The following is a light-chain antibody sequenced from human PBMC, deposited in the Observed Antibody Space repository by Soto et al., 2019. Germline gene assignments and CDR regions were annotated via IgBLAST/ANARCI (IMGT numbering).Light chain of an antibody. Sequence: EIVMTQSPATLFVSPGGRATLSCRASQNIGNKLAWYQHKPGQAPRVLIYDTSTRAAGIPARFSGSGSETNFTLTIITLQSEDFAVYYCQQYNTWRSITFGQGTRLESK. V-gene: IGKV3-15*01. J-gene: IGKJ5*01. CDR2: DTS. CDR1: QNIGNK. CDR3: QQYNTWRSIT.